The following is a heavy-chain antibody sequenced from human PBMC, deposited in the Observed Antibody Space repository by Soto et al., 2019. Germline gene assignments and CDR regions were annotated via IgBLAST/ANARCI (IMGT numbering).Heavy chain of an antibody. V-gene: IGHV1-69*04. CDR3: ARDPLNYYDSSGPDY. J-gene: IGHJ4*02. D-gene: IGHD3-22*01. CDR2: IIPIRGIT. Sequence: ASVKVSCKASGGTFSSYTISWVRQAPGQGLEWMGRIIPIRGITNYAQKFQGRVTMTRDKSTSTVYMELSSLRSEDTAVYYCARDPLNYYDSSGPDYWGQGTLVTVSS. CDR1: GGTFSSYT.